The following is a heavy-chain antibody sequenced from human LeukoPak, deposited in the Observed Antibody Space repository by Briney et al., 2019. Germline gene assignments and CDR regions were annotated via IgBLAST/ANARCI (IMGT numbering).Heavy chain of an antibody. CDR1: GFTFSSYA. V-gene: IGHV3-30-3*01. CDR2: ISYDGSNK. D-gene: IGHD1-26*01. CDR3: ARGSPRRSGSYPPPDACDI. J-gene: IGHJ3*02. Sequence: GRSLRPSCAASGFTFSSYAMHWVRQAPGKGLEWVAVISYDGSNKYYADSVKGRFTISRDNSKNTLYLQMNSLRAEDTAVYYCARGSPRRSGSYPPPDACDIWGQGTMVTVSS.